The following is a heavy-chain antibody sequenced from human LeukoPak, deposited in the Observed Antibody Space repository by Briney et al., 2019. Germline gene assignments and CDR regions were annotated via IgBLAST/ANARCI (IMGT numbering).Heavy chain of an antibody. D-gene: IGHD4-17*01. J-gene: IGHJ4*02. CDR3: ASSHGDYFYFDY. Sequence: SVKVSCKASGGTFSSYAISWVRQAPGQGLEWMGRIIPILGIANYAQKFQGRVTITADKSTSTAYMELSSLRSEDTAVYYCASSHGDYFYFDYWGQGTLVTVSS. CDR1: GGTFSSYA. V-gene: IGHV1-69*04. CDR2: IIPILGIA.